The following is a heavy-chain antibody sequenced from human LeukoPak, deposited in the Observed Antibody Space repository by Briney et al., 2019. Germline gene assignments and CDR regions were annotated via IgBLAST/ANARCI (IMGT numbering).Heavy chain of an antibody. Sequence: GGSLRLSCAASGFTFNTYAMSWVRQSPGKGLEWVSAISGSGGSTYYADSVKGRFTISRDNSKSTLYLQIHSLRAEDTAVYYCAKGKGGSSSSIDWWGQGTLVTVSS. CDR3: AKGKGGSSSSIDW. CDR1: GFTFNTYA. V-gene: IGHV3-23*01. CDR2: ISGSGGST. D-gene: IGHD2-15*01. J-gene: IGHJ4*02.